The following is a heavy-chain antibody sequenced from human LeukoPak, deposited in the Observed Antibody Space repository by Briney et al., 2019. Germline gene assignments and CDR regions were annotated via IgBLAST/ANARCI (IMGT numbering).Heavy chain of an antibody. Sequence: GGSLRLTCAASGFIFSNYGMHWVRQAPGKGLEWVAFIRYDESNKFYADSVKGRFTISRDNSKNTLFLQMNSLRAEDTAVYYCATMQWLEGVDWFDPWGQGTLVTVSS. CDR3: ATMQWLEGVDWFDP. CDR2: IRYDESNK. CDR1: GFIFSNYG. D-gene: IGHD6-19*01. V-gene: IGHV3-30*02. J-gene: IGHJ5*02.